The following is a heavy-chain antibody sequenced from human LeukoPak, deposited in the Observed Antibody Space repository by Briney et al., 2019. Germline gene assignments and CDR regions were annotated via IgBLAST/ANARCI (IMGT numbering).Heavy chain of an antibody. CDR2: ISSSSSYI. Sequence: GGSLRLSCAASGFTFSSYSMNWVRQAPGKGLEWVSSISSSSSYIYYADSVKGRFTISRDNAKNSLYLQMNSLRAEDTAVYYCARKGHDSSGYGAFDIWGQGTMVTVSS. CDR1: GFTFSSYS. J-gene: IGHJ3*02. D-gene: IGHD3-22*01. CDR3: ARKGHDSSGYGAFDI. V-gene: IGHV3-21*01.